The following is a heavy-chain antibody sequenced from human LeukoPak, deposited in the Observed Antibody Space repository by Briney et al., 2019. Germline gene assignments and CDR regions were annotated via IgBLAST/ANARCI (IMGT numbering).Heavy chain of an antibody. CDR1: GGSISSGSYY. V-gene: IGHV4-61*02. CDR3: ARVVPYSGSYYRRGLVNWFDP. D-gene: IGHD1-26*01. Sequence: SSETLSLTCTVSGGSISSGSYYWSWIRQPAGKGLEWIGRIYTSGSTNYNPSLKSRVTISVDTSKNQFSLKLSSVTAADTAVYYCARVVPYSGSYYRRGLVNWFDPWGQGTLVTVSS. J-gene: IGHJ5*02. CDR2: IYTSGST.